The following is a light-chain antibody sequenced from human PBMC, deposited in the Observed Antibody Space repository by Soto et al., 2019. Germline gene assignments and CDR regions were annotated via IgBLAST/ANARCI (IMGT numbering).Light chain of an antibody. Sequence: DIVMTQSPDSLTVSLGERATINCKSSQSVLSSSNNKNYLAWHQQKPGQPPKVLIYWASTRESGVPDRFGGSGSGTDFTLTINNVQAEDVAVYYCQQYHSGPITFGHGTRLEIK. CDR2: WAS. CDR3: QQYHSGPIT. J-gene: IGKJ5*01. V-gene: IGKV4-1*01. CDR1: QSVLSSSNNKNY.